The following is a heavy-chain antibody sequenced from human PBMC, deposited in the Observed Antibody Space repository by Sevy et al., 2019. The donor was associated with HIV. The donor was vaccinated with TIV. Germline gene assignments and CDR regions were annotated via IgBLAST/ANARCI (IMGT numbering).Heavy chain of an antibody. CDR1: GFTFSSYA. J-gene: IGHJ3*02. CDR3: ANRGRRIAVAGTWYAFDI. D-gene: IGHD6-19*01. CDR2: ISGSGGST. V-gene: IGHV3-23*01. Sequence: SGCLRLSCAASGFTFSSYAMSWVRQAPGKGLERVSAISGSGGSTYYADSVKGRFTISRDNSKNTLYLQMNSLRAEDTDVNYCANRGRRIAVAGTWYAFDIWGQGTMVHVSS.